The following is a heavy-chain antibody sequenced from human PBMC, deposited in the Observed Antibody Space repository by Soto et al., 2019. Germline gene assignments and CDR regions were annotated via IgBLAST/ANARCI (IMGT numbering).Heavy chain of an antibody. V-gene: IGHV4-39*01. J-gene: IGHJ4*02. CDR3: ARVEGDGGDCSGGSCYPGY. D-gene: IGHD2-15*01. CDR2: IYYSGST. CDR1: GGSISSSSYY. Sequence: SETLSLTCTVSGGSISSSSYYWGMIRQPPGKGLEWIGSIYYSGSTYYNPSLKSRVTISVDTSKNQFSLKLSSVTAADTAVYYCARVEGDGGDCSGGSCYPGYWGQGTLVTVSS.